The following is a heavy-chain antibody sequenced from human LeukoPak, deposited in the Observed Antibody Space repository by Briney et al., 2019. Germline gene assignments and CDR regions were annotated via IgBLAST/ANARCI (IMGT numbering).Heavy chain of an antibody. V-gene: IGHV5-51*01. CDR1: GYSFTTYW. D-gene: IGHD3-22*01. Sequence: GESLKISWNGSGYSFTTYWIGGVRQMPGKGLELMGIIYPGDSDTRYSTSFQGQVTISADKSISTAYLQWSSMKASDTAMYYCARLHGTYYYDSSGYYSPRYFDLWGRGTLVTVSS. J-gene: IGHJ2*01. CDR2: IYPGDSDT. CDR3: ARLHGTYYYDSSGYYSPRYFDL.